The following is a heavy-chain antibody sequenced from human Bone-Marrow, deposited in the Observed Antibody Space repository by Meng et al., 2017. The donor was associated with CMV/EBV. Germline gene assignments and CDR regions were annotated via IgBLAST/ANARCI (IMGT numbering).Heavy chain of an antibody. D-gene: IGHD6-19*01. CDR3: ARDRRQWGGVYYFDY. Sequence: SVKVSCKASGYTFTSYGISWVQQAPGQGLEWMGGIIPIFGTANYAQKFQGRVTITTDESTSTAYMELSSLRSEDTAVYYCARDRRQWGGVYYFDYWGQGTLVTVSS. CDR1: GYTFTSYG. CDR2: IIPIFGTA. V-gene: IGHV1-69*05. J-gene: IGHJ4*02.